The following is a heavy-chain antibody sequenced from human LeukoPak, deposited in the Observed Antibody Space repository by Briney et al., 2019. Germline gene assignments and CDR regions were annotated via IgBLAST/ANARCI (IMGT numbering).Heavy chain of an antibody. V-gene: IGHV1-69*04. CDR2: IIPILGIA. CDR1: GGTFSSYA. D-gene: IGHD3-22*01. Sequence: SVKVSCKASGGTFSSYAISWVRQAPGQGLEWMGRIIPILGIANYAQKFQGRVTITADKSTSTAYMVLSSLRSEDTAVYYCASVVDYYDSSGDAFDIWGQGTMVTVSS. CDR3: ASVVDYYDSSGDAFDI. J-gene: IGHJ3*02.